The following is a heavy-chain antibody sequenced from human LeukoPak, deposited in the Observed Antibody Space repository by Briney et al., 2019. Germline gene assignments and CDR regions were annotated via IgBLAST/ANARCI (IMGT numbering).Heavy chain of an antibody. Sequence: PSETLSLTCTVSGGSISSSSYYWGWIRQPPGKGLEWIGSIYYSGSTYYNPSLKSRVTISVDTSKNQFPLKLSSVTAADTAVYYCARVTGYMIEDYFDYWGQGTLVTVSS. CDR1: GGSISSSSYY. CDR2: IYYSGST. V-gene: IGHV4-39*06. CDR3: ARVTGYMIEDYFDY. D-gene: IGHD3-22*01. J-gene: IGHJ4*02.